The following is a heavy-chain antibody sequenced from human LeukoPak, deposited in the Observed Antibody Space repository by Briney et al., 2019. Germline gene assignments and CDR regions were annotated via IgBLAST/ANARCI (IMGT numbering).Heavy chain of an antibody. CDR2: IYPGDSDT. Sequence: GESLQISCKGSGYTSSSYWIGWVRQLPGKGLEWMGIIYPGDSDTRYSPSLQGQVTISVDTSIGTAYLQWSSLKASDTAIYYGAKQQVFRLDYWGQGTLVTVSS. CDR3: AKQQVFRLDY. CDR1: GYTSSSYW. D-gene: IGHD3-3*01. V-gene: IGHV5-51*01. J-gene: IGHJ4*02.